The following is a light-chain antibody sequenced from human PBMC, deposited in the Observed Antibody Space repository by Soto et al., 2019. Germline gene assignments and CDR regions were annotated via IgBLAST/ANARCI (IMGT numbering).Light chain of an antibody. Sequence: DIQMTQSPSTLSASVGDRVTITCRASQSISSWLAWYQQKPGKAPKLLIYKASSLESGVPSRFSGSGSGTEFTITISSLQPDDFATYYCQQYNSYWSVGQGTKVEI. J-gene: IGKJ1*01. CDR1: QSISSW. CDR2: KAS. V-gene: IGKV1-5*03. CDR3: QQYNSYWS.